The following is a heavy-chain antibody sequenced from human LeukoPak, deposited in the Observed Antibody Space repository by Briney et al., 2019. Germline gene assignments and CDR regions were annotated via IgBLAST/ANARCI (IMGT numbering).Heavy chain of an antibody. Sequence: GGSLRLSCAASGFTFSSYGMHWVRQAPGKGLEWVAVISYDGSNKYYADSVKGRFTISRDNSKNTLYLQMNSLRAEDTAVYYCARGIPNSYGKDYWGQGTLVTVSS. CDR2: ISYDGSNK. V-gene: IGHV3-30*03. CDR3: ARGIPNSYGKDY. J-gene: IGHJ4*02. CDR1: GFTFSSYG. D-gene: IGHD3-16*01.